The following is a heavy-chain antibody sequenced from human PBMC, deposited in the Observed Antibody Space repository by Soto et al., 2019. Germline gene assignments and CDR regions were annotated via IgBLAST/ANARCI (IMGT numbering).Heavy chain of an antibody. V-gene: IGHV3-48*01. Sequence: PGGSLRLSCAASGFTLSNYVMNWVRQAPGKGLEWISCIGSSSVTIFHADSVKGRFTISRDSAKNSLYLQMNSLRAEDTAMYYCASAPSGGGLYFFAYWGWGTLVTVSS. CDR2: IGSSSVTI. CDR1: GFTLSNYV. CDR3: ASAPSGGGLYFFAY. J-gene: IGHJ4*02. D-gene: IGHD6-19*01.